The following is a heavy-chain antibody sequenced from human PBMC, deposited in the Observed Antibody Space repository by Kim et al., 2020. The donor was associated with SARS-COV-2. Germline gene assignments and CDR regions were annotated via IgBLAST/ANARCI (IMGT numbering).Heavy chain of an antibody. J-gene: IGHJ4*02. D-gene: IGHD6-19*01. V-gene: IGHV4-39*07. Sequence: SETLSLTCIVSGGSISSSSYYWGWIRQPPGKGLVWIGNIYYSRSTYYTPSLKSRVTISEDTSKNQFSLKLSSVTAADTAVYYCETMAVAGSRYNWGQGTLVTVSP. CDR2: IYYSRST. CDR3: ETMAVAGSRYN. CDR1: GGSISSSSYY.